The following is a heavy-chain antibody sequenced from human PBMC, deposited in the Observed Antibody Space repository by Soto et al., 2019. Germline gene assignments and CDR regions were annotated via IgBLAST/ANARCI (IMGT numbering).Heavy chain of an antibody. CDR2: IYHSGST. V-gene: IGHV4-4*02. CDR3: ARAIWYCSGGSCYSDAFDI. Sequence: QVQLQESGPGLVKPSGTLSLTCAVSGGSISSSNWWSWVRQPPGKGLEWIGEIYHSGSTNYNPSLTSRVTISVDKSKNQFSLKLSSVTAADTAVYYCARAIWYCSGGSCYSDAFDIWGQGTMVTVSS. J-gene: IGHJ3*02. CDR1: GGSISSSNW. D-gene: IGHD2-15*01.